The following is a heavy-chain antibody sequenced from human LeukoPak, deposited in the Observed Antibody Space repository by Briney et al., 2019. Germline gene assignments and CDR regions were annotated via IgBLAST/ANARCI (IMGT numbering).Heavy chain of an antibody. D-gene: IGHD2-15*01. Sequence: GGSLRLSCAASGFTFRTYNMNWVRQAPGEGLECVLSICSNSTYIYYADSLKGRFTTSRDNAKNSLYLQMKSLRAEDSAVYYCASPRYCSGGTCYGWAYWGQGTLVTVSS. CDR2: ICSNSTYI. CDR3: ASPRYCSGGTCYGWAY. V-gene: IGHV3-21*01. J-gene: IGHJ4*02. CDR1: GFTFRTYN.